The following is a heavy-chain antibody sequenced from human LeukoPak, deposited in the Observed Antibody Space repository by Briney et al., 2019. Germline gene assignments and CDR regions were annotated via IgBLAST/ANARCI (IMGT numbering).Heavy chain of an antibody. CDR3: GYYNSGSYSTPDS. D-gene: IGHD3-10*01. Sequence: GGTLRLSCAASGFTFSSYAMSWVRQAPGKGLEWVSVMSGSGGSTYYADSVKGRFTISRDNSKNTLYLQMKSLRSEDTAVYYCGYYNSGSYSTPDSWGQGTQVTVSS. CDR1: GFTFSSYA. J-gene: IGHJ5*01. V-gene: IGHV3-23*01. CDR2: MSGSGGST.